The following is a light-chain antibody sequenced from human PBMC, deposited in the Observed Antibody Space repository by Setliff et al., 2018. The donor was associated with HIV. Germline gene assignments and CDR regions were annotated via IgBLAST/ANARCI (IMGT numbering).Light chain of an antibody. CDR3: SSYTASRALV. J-gene: IGLJ3*02. Sequence: QSALTQPASVSGSPGQSITISCTGSSSDVGGYDYVARYQQHPGKTPELLIFDVHNRPSGVSHRFSGSKSGNTASLTISGLQAEDEADYYCSSYTASRALVFGGGTKGTVL. CDR2: DVH. V-gene: IGLV2-14*03. CDR1: SSDVGGYDY.